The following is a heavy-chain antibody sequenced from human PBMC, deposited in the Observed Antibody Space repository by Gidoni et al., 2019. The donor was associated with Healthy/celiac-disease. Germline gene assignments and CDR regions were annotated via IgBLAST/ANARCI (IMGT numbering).Heavy chain of an antibody. Sequence: EVQLVESGGGLVQPGGSLTLPCAAYGFTFSSSAMPWVRQASGKGLEWVGRIRSKANSYATAYAASVKCRFTISRDDSKDTAYLQMNSLKTEDTAVYYCTRGITMVRGAFYYYGMDVWGQGTTVTVSS. CDR3: TRGITMVRGAFYYYGMDV. CDR2: IRSKANSYAT. V-gene: IGHV3-73*01. J-gene: IGHJ6*02. D-gene: IGHD3-10*01. CDR1: GFTFSSSA.